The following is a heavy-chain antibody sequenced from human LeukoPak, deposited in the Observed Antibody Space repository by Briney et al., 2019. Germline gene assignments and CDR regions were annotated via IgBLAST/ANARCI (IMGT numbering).Heavy chain of an antibody. Sequence: SGGSLRLSCAASGFTVSSNYMNWVRHAPGKGLEWVSLIYSGGSTDYADSVKGRFTFSRDNSKNTLYLQMNSLSAEDTAVYYCARVACSSSPCYHGVDVWGQGTTVTASS. J-gene: IGHJ6*02. CDR1: GFTVSSNY. D-gene: IGHD2-2*01. V-gene: IGHV3-66*01. CDR3: ARVACSSSPCYHGVDV. CDR2: IYSGGST.